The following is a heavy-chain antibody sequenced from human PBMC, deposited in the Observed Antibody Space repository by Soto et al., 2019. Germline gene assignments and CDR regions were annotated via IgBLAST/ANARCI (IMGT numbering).Heavy chain of an antibody. Sequence: QVQLVQSGAEVKKPESSVKVSCKAPGGTFSTSAISWVRQAPGQGLEWMGGIIPMFGTANYAQRFQDRVTITADESTNTVYRELSSVRSEDTAVYFCASGIQLWLRRINNGYSGWGQGTLVTVSS. CDR2: IIPMFGTA. CDR1: GGTFSTSA. V-gene: IGHV1-69*12. CDR3: ASGIQLWLRRINNGYSG. D-gene: IGHD5-18*01. J-gene: IGHJ4*02.